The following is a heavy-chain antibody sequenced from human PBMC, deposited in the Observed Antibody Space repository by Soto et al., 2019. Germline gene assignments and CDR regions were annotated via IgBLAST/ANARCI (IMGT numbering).Heavy chain of an antibody. V-gene: IGHV3-53*01. CDR1: GFTVSSNY. CDR2: IYSGGST. J-gene: IGHJ6*02. CDR3: AREPVVTAYYYYGMDV. Sequence: GGSLRLSCAASGFTVSSNYMSWVRQAPGKGLEWVSVIYSGGSTYYADSVKGRFTISRDNSKNTLYLQMNSLRAEDTAAYYCAREPVVTAYYYYGMDVWGQGTTVTVSS. D-gene: IGHD2-15*01.